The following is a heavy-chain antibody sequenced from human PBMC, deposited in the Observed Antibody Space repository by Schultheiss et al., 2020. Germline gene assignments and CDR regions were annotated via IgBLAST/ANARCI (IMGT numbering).Heavy chain of an antibody. CDR3: ARGGREVVYYDSSGYLAGYYFDY. J-gene: IGHJ4*02. V-gene: IGHV3-48*01. CDR2: ISSSGSTI. CDR1: GFTFSSYA. Sequence: GGSLRLSCAASGFTFSSYAMSWVRQAPGKGLEWVSYISSSGSTIYYADSVKGRFTISRDNSKNTLYLQMNSLRAEDTAVYYCARGGREVVYYDSSGYLAGYYFDYWGQGTLVTVSS. D-gene: IGHD3-22*01.